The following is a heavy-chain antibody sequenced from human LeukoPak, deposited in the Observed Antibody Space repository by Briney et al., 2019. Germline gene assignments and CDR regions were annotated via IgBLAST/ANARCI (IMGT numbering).Heavy chain of an antibody. CDR1: GLPFSSFA. Sequence: SGGSLSLLCAASGLPFSSFAMRWAPQAPGKAREGGSAISGSGDRTYYADSVKGRFTISRDNSKNTLYLQMNSLRAEDTAVYYCAKSSYFDYWGQGTLVTVSS. CDR2: ISGSGDRT. V-gene: IGHV3-23*01. J-gene: IGHJ4*02. CDR3: AKSSYFDY.